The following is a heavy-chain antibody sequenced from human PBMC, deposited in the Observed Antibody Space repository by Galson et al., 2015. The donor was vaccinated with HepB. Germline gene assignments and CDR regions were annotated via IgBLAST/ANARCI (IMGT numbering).Heavy chain of an antibody. CDR3: ARDFLPYYYGMDV. Sequence: SVKVSCKASGGTFSSYAISWVRQAPGQGLEWMGWISAYNGNTNYAQKLQGRVTMTTDTSTSTAYMELRSLRSDDTAVYYCARDFLPYYYGMDVWGQGTTVTVSS. CDR2: ISAYNGNT. CDR1: GGTFSSYA. V-gene: IGHV1-18*01. J-gene: IGHJ6*02.